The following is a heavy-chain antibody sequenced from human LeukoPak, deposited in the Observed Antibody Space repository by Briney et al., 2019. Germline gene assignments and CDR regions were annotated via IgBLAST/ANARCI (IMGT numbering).Heavy chain of an antibody. Sequence: GGSLRFSCAVSGITLSNYGLSWVRQAPGKGWEWVAGISGSGGGTVYADSVKGRFTISRDNPKNTLYLQMNSLRAEDTAVYFCAKRGVVIRVVLVGFHKEAYYFDSWGQGALVTVSS. V-gene: IGHV3-23*01. CDR3: AKRGVVIRVVLVGFHKEAYYFDS. CDR1: GITLSNYG. D-gene: IGHD3-10*01. J-gene: IGHJ4*02. CDR2: ISGSGGGT.